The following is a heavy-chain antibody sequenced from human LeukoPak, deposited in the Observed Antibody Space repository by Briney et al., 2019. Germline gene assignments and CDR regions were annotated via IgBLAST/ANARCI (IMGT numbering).Heavy chain of an antibody. D-gene: IGHD6-19*01. CDR1: GYSISNYA. V-gene: IGHV3-23*01. Sequence: PWESLCLTCTVSGYSISNYAIRWVRQAPRKGLEWVSGIIDHSDSTYYTHSVKGRFTISRDNSKNTLSLQMNSLRAEDTAVYFCARRSGVAVAGAFDYWGQGTLVIVSS. CDR3: ARRSGVAVAGAFDY. J-gene: IGHJ4*02. CDR2: IIDHSDST.